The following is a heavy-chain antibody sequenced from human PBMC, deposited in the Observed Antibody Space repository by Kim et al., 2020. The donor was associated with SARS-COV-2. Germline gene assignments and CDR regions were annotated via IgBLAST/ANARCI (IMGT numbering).Heavy chain of an antibody. CDR3: ARSGGGWSYYYYYGMDV. D-gene: IGHD2-15*01. Sequence: VKGRFTISRDNAKNSLYLQMNSLRAEDTAVYYCARSGGGWSYYYYYGMDVWGQGTTVTVSS. V-gene: IGHV3-11*04. J-gene: IGHJ6*02.